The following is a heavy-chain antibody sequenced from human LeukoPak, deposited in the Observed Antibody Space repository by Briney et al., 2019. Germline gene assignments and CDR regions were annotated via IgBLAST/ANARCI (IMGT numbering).Heavy chain of an antibody. V-gene: IGHV6-1*01. D-gene: IGHD3-22*01. Sequence: SQTLSLTCAISGDSVSSNSAAWNWIRQSPSRGLEWLGRTYYRSKWYNDYAVSVKSRITINPDTSKNQFSLQLNSVTPEDTAVYYCAREQHFTMIVVVIRRGGGLDAFDIWGQGTMVTVSS. CDR2: TYYRSKWYN. CDR3: AREQHFTMIVVVIRRGGGLDAFDI. J-gene: IGHJ3*02. CDR1: GDSVSSNSAA.